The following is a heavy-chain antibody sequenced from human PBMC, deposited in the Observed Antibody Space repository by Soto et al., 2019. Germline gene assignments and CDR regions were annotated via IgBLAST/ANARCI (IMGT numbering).Heavy chain of an antibody. CDR3: ARLRAVFFVVRRPPTSKIYPFPTLLSSDL. V-gene: IGHV5-51*01. J-gene: IGHJ2*01. D-gene: IGHD3-3*01. CDR1: GYSFSSHW. Sequence: PGESLKISCEGSGYSFSSHWIAWVRQMPGKGLEWLAIIYPGDSDTRYSPSFQGQVTISADKSINTAYLQWSRLKASDTAMYYCARLRAVFFVVRRPPTSKIYPFPTLLSSDL. CDR2: IYPGDSDT.